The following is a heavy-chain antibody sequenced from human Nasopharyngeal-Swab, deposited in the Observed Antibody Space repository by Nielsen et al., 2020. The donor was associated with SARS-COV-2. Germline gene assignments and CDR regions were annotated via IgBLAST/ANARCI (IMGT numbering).Heavy chain of an antibody. CDR2: VIPIFGTA. V-gene: IGHV1-69*13. J-gene: IGHJ3*02. D-gene: IGHD6-6*01. CDR1: GGTFSSYA. Sequence: SVKVSCKASGGTFSSYAISWVRQAPGQGLEWMGGVIPIFGTANYAQKFQGRVTITADESTSTAYMELSSLRSEDTAVYYCTTQLGDAFDIWGQGTMVTVSS. CDR3: TTQLGDAFDI.